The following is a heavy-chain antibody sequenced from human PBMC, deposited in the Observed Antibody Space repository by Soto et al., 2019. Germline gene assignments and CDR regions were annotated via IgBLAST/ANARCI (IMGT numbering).Heavy chain of an antibody. CDR1: GYSFTNFW. D-gene: IGHD3-10*01. J-gene: IGHJ6*02. Sequence: GESLKISCKGSGYSFTNFWIGWVRQMPWKGLEWMGVIYPGDSDTRYSPSFQGQVTISADKSISTAYLQWSSLKASDTAMYYCASTSVLATPYGMDVWGQGTTVTVSS. CDR2: IYPGDSDT. V-gene: IGHV5-51*01. CDR3: ASTSVLATPYGMDV.